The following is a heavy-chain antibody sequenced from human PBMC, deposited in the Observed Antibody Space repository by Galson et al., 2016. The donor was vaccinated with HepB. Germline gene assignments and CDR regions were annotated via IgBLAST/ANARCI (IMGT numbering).Heavy chain of an antibody. Sequence: PALVKPTQTLTLTCTFSGFSLTTSGVGVGWIRQPPGKALEWLALIYWDDDKRYSPSLNSRLTITKDTSKNQVVLTMTNMDPVDTATYYCARLRYYDFWSPFDYWGQGTLVTVSS. V-gene: IGHV2-5*02. J-gene: IGHJ4*02. D-gene: IGHD3-3*01. CDR1: GFSLTTSGVG. CDR2: IYWDDDK. CDR3: ARLRYYDFWSPFDY.